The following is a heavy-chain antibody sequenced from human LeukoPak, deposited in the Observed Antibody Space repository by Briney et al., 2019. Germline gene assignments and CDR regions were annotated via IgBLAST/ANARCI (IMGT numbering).Heavy chain of an antibody. Sequence: GGSLRLSCSASGFNFNNYAMNWVRQAPGKGLEYVSAISSNGGSTYYADSVKGRCTISGDNSKNTLYLQMSSLRAEDTAVYYCVKLSSRVSQTIDYWGQGTLVTVSS. J-gene: IGHJ4*02. V-gene: IGHV3-64D*08. CDR2: ISSNGGST. D-gene: IGHD6-13*01. CDR3: VKLSSRVSQTIDY. CDR1: GFNFNNYA.